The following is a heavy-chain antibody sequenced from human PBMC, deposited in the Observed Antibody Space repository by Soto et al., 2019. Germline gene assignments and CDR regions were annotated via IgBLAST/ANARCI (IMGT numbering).Heavy chain of an antibody. Sequence: GGSLRLSCAASGFTFSSYSMNWVRQAPGKGLEWVSSISSSSSYIYYADSVKGRFTIPRDNAKNSLYLQMNSLRAEDTAVYYCARESAHCSGGSCLNDYWGQGTLVTVSS. D-gene: IGHD2-15*01. V-gene: IGHV3-21*01. J-gene: IGHJ4*02. CDR3: ARESAHCSGGSCLNDY. CDR1: GFTFSSYS. CDR2: ISSSSSYI.